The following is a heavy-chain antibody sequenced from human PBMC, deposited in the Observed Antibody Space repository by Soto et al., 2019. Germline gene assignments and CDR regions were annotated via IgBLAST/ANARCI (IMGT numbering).Heavy chain of an antibody. CDR2: INPNSGVT. CDR1: GYTFTGYY. V-gene: IGHV1-2*02. Sequence: QVQLVQSGAEVKKPGASVTVSCKASGYTFTGYYIHWVRPAPGQGLAWMGWINPNSGVTNSAQTFQGRITMTRDTSISTAYLELRSLRSDDTAVYFCARDASSVMAAFDLWGQGTMVAASS. J-gene: IGHJ3*01. D-gene: IGHD2-21*01. CDR3: ARDASSVMAAFDL.